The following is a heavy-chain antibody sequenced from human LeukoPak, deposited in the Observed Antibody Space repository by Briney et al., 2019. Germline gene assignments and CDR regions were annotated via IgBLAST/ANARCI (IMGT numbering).Heavy chain of an antibody. CDR2: IWYDGSNK. V-gene: IGHV3-33*06. Sequence: GRSLRLSCAASGFTFSSYGMHWVRQAPGKGLEWVAVIWYDGSNKYYADSVKGRFTISRDNSKNTLYLQMNSLRAEDTAVYYCAKGGYSSGWYRDYFDYWGQGTLVTVSS. D-gene: IGHD6-19*01. CDR3: AKGGYSSGWYRDYFDY. CDR1: GFTFSSYG. J-gene: IGHJ4*02.